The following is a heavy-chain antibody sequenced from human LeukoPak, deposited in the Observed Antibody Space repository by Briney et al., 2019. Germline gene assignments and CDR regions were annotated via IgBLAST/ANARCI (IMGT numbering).Heavy chain of an antibody. CDR1: GYTFTSYG. J-gene: IGHJ4*02. CDR2: INPSGDST. D-gene: IGHD6-19*01. V-gene: IGHV1-46*01. Sequence: ASVKVACKAYGYTFTSYGISWVRQAPGQGLEWMGTINPSGDSTTYAQEFQGRVTMTRDTSTSTFYMELSSLRSEDTAVYYCAREIAMAGKTFDNWGQGTLVTVSS. CDR3: AREIAMAGKTFDN.